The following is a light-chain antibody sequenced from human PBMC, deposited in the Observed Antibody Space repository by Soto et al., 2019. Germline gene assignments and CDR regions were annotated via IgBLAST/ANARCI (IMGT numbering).Light chain of an antibody. CDR3: CSYAGSSTYV. Sequence: QSVLTQPASVSGSPGQSITISCTGTRSDVGSYNLVSWYQQHPGKAPKVMIYEVSKRPSGVSNRFSGSKSGNTASLTISGLQAEDEADYYCCSYAGSSTYVFGTGTKVTVL. V-gene: IGLV2-23*02. CDR1: RSDVGSYNL. J-gene: IGLJ1*01. CDR2: EVS.